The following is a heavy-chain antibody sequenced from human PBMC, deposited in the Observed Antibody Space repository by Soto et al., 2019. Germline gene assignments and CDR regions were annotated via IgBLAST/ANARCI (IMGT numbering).Heavy chain of an antibody. V-gene: IGHV1-69*01. J-gene: IGHJ5*02. CDR2: IIPIFGTA. CDR1: GGTFSSYA. Sequence: QVQLVQSGAEVKNPGSSVKVSCKASGGTFSSYAISWVRQAPGQGLEWMGGIIPIFGTANYAQTFQGKVTSTADESTSTAFMELSSLRSEETGVDYCASFHGSSGQVCASFCFDPLGQGTLLTVSS. CDR3: ASFHGSSGQVCASFCFDP. D-gene: IGHD6-6*01.